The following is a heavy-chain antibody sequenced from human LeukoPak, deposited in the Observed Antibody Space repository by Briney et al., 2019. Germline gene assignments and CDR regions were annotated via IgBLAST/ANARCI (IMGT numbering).Heavy chain of an antibody. CDR1: GGSFSGYY. J-gene: IGHJ4*02. V-gene: IGHV4-34*01. CDR2: INHSGST. D-gene: IGHD3-22*01. Sequence: SETLSLTCAVYGGSFSGYYWSWIRQPPGKGLEWIGEINHSGSTNYNPSLKSRVTMSVDTSKNQFSLKLSSVTAADTAVYYCAGGGPPPYYYDSSGYYYFDYWGQGTLVTVSS. CDR3: AGGGPPPYYYDSSGYYYFDY.